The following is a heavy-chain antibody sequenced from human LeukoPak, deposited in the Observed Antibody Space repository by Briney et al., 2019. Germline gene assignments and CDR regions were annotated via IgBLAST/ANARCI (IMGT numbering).Heavy chain of an antibody. D-gene: IGHD3/OR15-3a*01. CDR1: GLTLSDYY. Sequence: GGSLRLSCAASGLTLSDYYMSWIRQAPGKGLEWVSYSSSSGSTIYYADSVKGRFAISRDNAKNSLYLQMNSLRAEDTAVYYCARRRDFIDYWGQGTLVTVSS. CDR3: ARRRDFIDY. J-gene: IGHJ4*02. CDR2: SSSSGSTI. V-gene: IGHV3-11*01.